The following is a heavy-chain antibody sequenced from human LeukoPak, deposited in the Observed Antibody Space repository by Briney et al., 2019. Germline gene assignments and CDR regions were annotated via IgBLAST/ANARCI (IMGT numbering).Heavy chain of an antibody. J-gene: IGHJ6*02. V-gene: IGHV3-23*01. CDR1: GFTFSSYA. Sequence: GGSLRLSCAASGFTFSSYAMSWVGQAPGKGREGVSAIRGSGGSTYYADSVKGRFTISRDNSKNTLYLQMNSLRAEDTAVYYCAKDIVATIGRYYYYGMDVWGQGTTVTVSS. D-gene: IGHD5-12*01. CDR3: AKDIVATIGRYYYYGMDV. CDR2: IRGSGGST.